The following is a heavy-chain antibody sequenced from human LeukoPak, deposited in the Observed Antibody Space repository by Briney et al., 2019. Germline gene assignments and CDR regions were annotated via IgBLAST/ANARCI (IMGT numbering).Heavy chain of an antibody. J-gene: IGHJ3*02. V-gene: IGHV3-21*01. CDR2: ISTSSIYK. D-gene: IGHD3-10*01. Sequence: VGSLRLSCVASGFTFSRYTMNWVRQAPGKGLEWVASISTSSIYKYYGDPVKGRVTISRDNSRNSAYLQMDRLSPEDTAVYYCARAPVIFGSGTQDAFDIWGQGTMVTVSS. CDR3: ARAPVIFGSGTQDAFDI. CDR1: GFTFSRYT.